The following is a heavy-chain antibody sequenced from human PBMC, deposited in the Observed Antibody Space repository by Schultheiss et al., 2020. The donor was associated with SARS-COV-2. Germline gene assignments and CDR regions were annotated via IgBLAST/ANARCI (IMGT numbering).Heavy chain of an antibody. Sequence: GGSLRLSCAASGFTFSSYAMSWVRQAPGKGLEWVSYISSSSSTIYYADSVKGRFTISRDNARNSVYLQMNSLRAEDTAIYYCVRPTGYSYGSHDAFDIWGQGTLVTVSS. CDR3: VRPTGYSYGSHDAFDI. D-gene: IGHD5-18*01. CDR1: GFTFSSYA. CDR2: ISSSSSTI. J-gene: IGHJ3*02. V-gene: IGHV3-48*04.